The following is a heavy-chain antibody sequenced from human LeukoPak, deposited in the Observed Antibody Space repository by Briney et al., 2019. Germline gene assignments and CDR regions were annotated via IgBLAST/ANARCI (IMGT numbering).Heavy chain of an antibody. CDR2: IKQDGSEK. J-gene: IGHJ6*03. D-gene: IGHD3-22*01. CDR1: GFTFSSYW. CDR3: ARVYYYDSSGQPSYYMDV. Sequence: GGSLRLSCAASGFTFSSYWMSWVRQAPGKGLEWVANIKQDGSEKYYVDSVKGRFTISRDNAKNSLYLQMNSLRAEDTAVYYCARVYYYDSSGQPSYYMDVWGKGTTVTVSS. V-gene: IGHV3-7*01.